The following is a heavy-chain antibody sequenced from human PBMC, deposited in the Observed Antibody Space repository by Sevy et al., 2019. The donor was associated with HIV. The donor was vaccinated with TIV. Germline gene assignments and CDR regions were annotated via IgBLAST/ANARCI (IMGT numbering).Heavy chain of an antibody. CDR1: GFTFSKYS. CDR3: AREGCTKPHDY. J-gene: IGHJ4*02. D-gene: IGHD2-8*01. CDR2: LSFGCGEI. V-gene: IGHV3-23*01. Sequence: GGSVRLSCAASGFTFSKYSMSWVRQPPGKGLEWVSTLSFGCGEINYADSVKGRFTISRDNSKSSLYLQMNNLRPEDTAVYYCAREGCTKPHDYWGQGTLVTVSS.